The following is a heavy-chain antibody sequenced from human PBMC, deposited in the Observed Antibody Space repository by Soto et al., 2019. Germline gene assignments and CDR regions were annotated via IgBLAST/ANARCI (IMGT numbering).Heavy chain of an antibody. J-gene: IGHJ6*03. CDR2: ISGSGGST. CDR3: AKEPPPPHWRYYDILTGYFRGKDMDV. V-gene: IGHV3-23*01. CDR1: GFTFSSYS. D-gene: IGHD3-9*01. Sequence: PGGSLRLSCAASGFTFSSYSMNWVRQAPGKGLEWVSAISGSGGSTYYADSVKGRFTISRDNSKNTLYLQMNSLRAEDTAVYYCAKEPPPPHWRYYDILTGYFRGKDMDVWGKGTTVTVSS.